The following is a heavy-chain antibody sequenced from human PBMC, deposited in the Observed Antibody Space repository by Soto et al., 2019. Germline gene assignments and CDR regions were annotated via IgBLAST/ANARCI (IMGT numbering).Heavy chain of an antibody. CDR2: INSDGSST. J-gene: IGHJ5*02. CDR1: GFSFSSYW. V-gene: IGHV3-74*01. D-gene: IGHD3-22*01. CDR3: AMERSGDYCDWSGL. Sequence: PGGSLRLSCAASGFSFSSYWMHWVRQVPGKGLVWVSRINSDGSSTSYADSVKGRFTISRDNAKNTLYLQMNSLRAEDTAVYYCAMERSGDYCDWSGLWGQGTLVTVSA.